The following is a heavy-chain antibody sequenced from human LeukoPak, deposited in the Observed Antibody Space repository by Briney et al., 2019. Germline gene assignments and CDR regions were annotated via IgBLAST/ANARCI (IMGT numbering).Heavy chain of an antibody. V-gene: IGHV1-18*01. J-gene: IGHJ4*02. D-gene: IGHD1-7*01. CDR1: GYTFTSYG. CDR2: ISAYNGNT. Sequence: ASVKVSCKASGYTFTSYGISWVRQAPGQGLEWMGWISAYNGNTNYAQKLQGRVTMTRDTSTSTVYMELSSLRSEDTAVYYCARARELFYHYFDYWGQGTLVTVSS. CDR3: ARARELFYHYFDY.